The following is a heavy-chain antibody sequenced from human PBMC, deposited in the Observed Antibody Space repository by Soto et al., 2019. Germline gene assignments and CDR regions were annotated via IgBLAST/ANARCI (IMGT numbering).Heavy chain of an antibody. CDR2: IHRSGSA. D-gene: IGHD2-2*01. J-gene: IGHJ3*02. Sequence: SDTLSLTCTVPGHPILSSDFYWDWIRRTPGNGLEGIGSIHRSGSAYYNPSFKSRVTISVDTSNNQFSLKLSSVTAADTAVFYYARLDCGRTSCYPYAYDIWGQGTVVTVS. CDR1: GHPILSSDFY. V-gene: IGHV4-39*01. CDR3: ARLDCGRTSCYPYAYDI.